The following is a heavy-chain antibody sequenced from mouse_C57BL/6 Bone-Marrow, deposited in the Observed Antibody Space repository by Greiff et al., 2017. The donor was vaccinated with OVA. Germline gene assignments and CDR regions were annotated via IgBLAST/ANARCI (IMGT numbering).Heavy chain of an antibody. CDR3: ARPPYYYGSSYWYCDV. CDR2: IHPNSGST. D-gene: IGHD1-1*01. V-gene: IGHV1-64*01. CDR1: GYTFTSYW. J-gene: IGHJ1*03. Sequence: QVQLQQPGAELVKPGASVKLSCKASGYTFTSYWMHWVKQRPGQGLEWIGMIHPNSGSTNYNEKFKSKATLTVDKSSSTAYMQLSSLTSEDSAVYYCARPPYYYGSSYWYCDVWGTGTTVTVSS.